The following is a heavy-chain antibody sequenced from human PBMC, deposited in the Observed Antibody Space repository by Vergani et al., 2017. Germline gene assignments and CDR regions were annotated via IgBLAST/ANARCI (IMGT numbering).Heavy chain of an antibody. J-gene: IGHJ4*02. CDR3: ARDAYDFWSGYLRGYYFDY. V-gene: IGHV3-7*01. CDR1: GFTFSSYG. CDR2: IKQDGSEK. D-gene: IGHD3-3*01. Sequence: VQLVESGGGVVQPGRSLRLSCAASGFTFSSYGMHWVRQAPGKGLEWVANIKQDGSEKYYVDSVKGRFTISRDNAKNSLYLQMNSLRAEDTAVYYCARDAYDFWSGYLRGYYFDYWGQGTLVTVSS.